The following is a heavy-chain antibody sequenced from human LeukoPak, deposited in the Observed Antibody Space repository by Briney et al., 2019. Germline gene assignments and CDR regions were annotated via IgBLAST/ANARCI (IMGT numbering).Heavy chain of an antibody. CDR3: AGFETRGFDP. Sequence: PGGSLRLSCAASGFSFSSYGMHWVRQAPGKGLEWVAVIWYDGSNIYYTDSVRGRFTISRDNSKNTLYLQMNSLRAEDTAVYYCAGFETRGFDPWGQGTLVTVSS. V-gene: IGHV3-33*01. CDR2: IWYDGSNI. J-gene: IGHJ5*02. CDR1: GFSFSSYG. D-gene: IGHD1-7*01.